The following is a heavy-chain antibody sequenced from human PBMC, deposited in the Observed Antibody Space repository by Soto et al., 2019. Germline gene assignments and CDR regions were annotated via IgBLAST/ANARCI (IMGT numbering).Heavy chain of an antibody. CDR3: ARGEGDIVVVVAATGIDAFDI. Sequence: QVPLVQSGAEVKKPGASVKVSCKASGYTFTSYGISWVRQAPGQGLEWMGWISAYNGNTNYAQKLQGRVTMTTETSTSTAYMELRSLRSDDTAVYYCARGEGDIVVVVAATGIDAFDIWGQGTMVTVSS. D-gene: IGHD2-15*01. CDR2: ISAYNGNT. J-gene: IGHJ3*02. V-gene: IGHV1-18*01. CDR1: GYTFTSYG.